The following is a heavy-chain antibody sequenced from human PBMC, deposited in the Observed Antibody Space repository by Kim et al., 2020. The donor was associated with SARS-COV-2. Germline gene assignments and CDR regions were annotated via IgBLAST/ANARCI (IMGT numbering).Heavy chain of an antibody. CDR3: ARGLAGMDV. CDR1: GFIVSDNY. J-gene: IGHJ6*02. Sequence: GGSLRLSCAVSGFIVSDNYMNWVRQAPGKGLEWVSVIYRGGTTYYADSVKGRFIISRDNSKNTVFVQMNSLRAEDTAVYYCARGLAGMDVWGQGTTVTVSS. V-gene: IGHV3-53*01. CDR2: IYRGGTT. D-gene: IGHD3-22*01.